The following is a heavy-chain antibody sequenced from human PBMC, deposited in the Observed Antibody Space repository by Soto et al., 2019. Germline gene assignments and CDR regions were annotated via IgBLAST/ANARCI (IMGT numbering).Heavy chain of an antibody. CDR2: XXXXXXXX. CDR1: GFTFSDYW. Sequence: EVQVLESGGGLVQAGGSLRLSCVASGFTFSDYWMSWVRLTPGKGPEXVXXXXXXXXXXXYVDSVKGRFTMSRDNAQXXXXXXXXXXXXXXXXXXXXXXFYNWGPGTRVTVSS. CDR3: XXFYN. J-gene: IGHJ4*02. V-gene: IGHV3-7*01.